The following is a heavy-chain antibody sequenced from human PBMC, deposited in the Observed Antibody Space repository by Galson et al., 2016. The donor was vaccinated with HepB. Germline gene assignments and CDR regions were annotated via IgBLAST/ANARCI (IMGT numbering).Heavy chain of an antibody. CDR1: GFIFRSYG. CDR2: ISYDGSRK. CDR3: AHEGEAYCGTDCSLDY. D-gene: IGHD2-21*02. Sequence: SLRLSCAASGFIFRSYGMHWVRQAPGKGLEWVAVISYDGSRKYYADSVKGRFTISRDNSKNTLFLQMSSLRAEDTAVYYCAHEGEAYCGTDCSLDYWGQGTLITVSS. V-gene: IGHV3-30*18. J-gene: IGHJ4*02.